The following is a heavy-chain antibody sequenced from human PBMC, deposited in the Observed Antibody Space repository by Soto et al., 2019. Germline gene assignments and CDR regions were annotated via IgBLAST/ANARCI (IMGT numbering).Heavy chain of an antibody. Sequence: GGSLRLSCAASGFTFSSYWMSWVRQAPGKGLEWVANIKQDGSEKYYVDSVKGRFTISRDNAKNSLYLQMNSLRAEDTAVYYCAREASQVGATDAFDIWGQGTMVTVSS. CDR3: AREASQVGATDAFDI. CDR2: IKQDGSEK. CDR1: GFTFSSYW. D-gene: IGHD1-26*01. V-gene: IGHV3-7*01. J-gene: IGHJ3*02.